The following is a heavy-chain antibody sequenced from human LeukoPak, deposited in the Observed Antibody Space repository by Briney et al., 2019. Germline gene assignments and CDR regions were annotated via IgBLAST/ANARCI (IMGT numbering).Heavy chain of an antibody. CDR3: ARLGSSIVGATYYYYMDV. J-gene: IGHJ6*03. D-gene: IGHD1-26*01. CDR1: GYSFTSYW. CDR2: IYPGDSDT. V-gene: IGHV5-51*01. Sequence: GESLKISCKGSGYSFTSYWIGWVRQMPGKGLEWMGIIYPGDSDTRYSPSFQGQVTISADKSISTAYLQWSSLKASDTAMYYCARLGSSIVGATYYYYMDVWGKGTTVTISS.